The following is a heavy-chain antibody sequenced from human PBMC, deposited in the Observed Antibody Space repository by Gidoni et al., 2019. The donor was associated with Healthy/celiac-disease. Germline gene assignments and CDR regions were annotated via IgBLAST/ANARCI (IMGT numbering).Heavy chain of an antibody. J-gene: IGHJ4*02. Sequence: EVQLVESGGGLVKPGGSLRLSCAASGFTFSSYSMNWVRQAPGKGLEWVSSISSSSSYIYYADSVKGRFTISRDNAKNSLYLQMNSLRAEDTAVYYCARDQGGGIAAGTLVDYWGQGTLVTVSS. CDR3: ARDQGGGIAAGTLVDY. D-gene: IGHD6-13*01. CDR1: GFTFSSYS. V-gene: IGHV3-21*01. CDR2: ISSSSSYI.